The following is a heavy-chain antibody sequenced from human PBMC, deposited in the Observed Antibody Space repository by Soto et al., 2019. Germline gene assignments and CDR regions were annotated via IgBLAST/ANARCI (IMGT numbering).Heavy chain of an antibody. J-gene: IGHJ6*02. V-gene: IGHV5-51*01. Sequence: HGESLKISWKGSGYSFTSYWIGWVRQMHGKGLEWMGIIYRGESDTRYSPSFQAQLTISSDKSIITAYLQCTSLKASDTATYHSPRTIAAAATHYRMDVWCQGTTVTVSS. D-gene: IGHD6-13*01. CDR1: GYSFTSYW. CDR3: PRTIAAAATHYRMDV. CDR2: IYRGESDT.